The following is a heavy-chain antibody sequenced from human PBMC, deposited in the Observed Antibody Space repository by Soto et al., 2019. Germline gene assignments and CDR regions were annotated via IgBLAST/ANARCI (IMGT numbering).Heavy chain of an antibody. D-gene: IGHD2-2*01. J-gene: IGHJ4*02. CDR2: INAGNGNT. CDR1: GYTFTSYA. V-gene: IGHV1-3*01. Sequence: ASVKVSCKASGYTFTSYAMHWVRQAPGQRLEWMGWINAGNGNTKYSQKFQGRVTITRDTSASTAYMELGSLRSEDTAVYYCAKEVVPAAMRPIAFFDYWGQGTLVTVSS. CDR3: AKEVVPAAMRPIAFFDY.